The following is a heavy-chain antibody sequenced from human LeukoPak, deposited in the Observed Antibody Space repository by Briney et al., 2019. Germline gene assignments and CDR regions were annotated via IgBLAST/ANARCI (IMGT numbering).Heavy chain of an antibody. V-gene: IGHV1-18*01. CDR2: ISAYNGNT. D-gene: IGHD6-6*01. CDR3: ARDPWGSCSSSDPFDY. J-gene: IGHJ4*02. Sequence: ASVKVSCKASGYTFTSYGISWVRQAPGQGLEWMGWISAYNGNTNYAQKLQGRVTMTTDTSTSTAYMELRSLRSDDTAVYYCARDPWGSCSSSDPFDYWGQGTLVTVSS. CDR1: GYTFTSYG.